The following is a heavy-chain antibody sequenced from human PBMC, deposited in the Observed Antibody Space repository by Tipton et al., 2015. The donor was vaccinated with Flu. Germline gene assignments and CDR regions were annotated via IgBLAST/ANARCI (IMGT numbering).Heavy chain of an antibody. CDR2: ISSDGDHT. Sequence: GSLRLSCAASGFTFSDYAMHWVRQAPGKGLEYVSAISSDGDHTYYADSVKGRFTISRDNSKNTLYLQMGSLRVEDMAVYYCAKDQGRRFLEWLVAPYYYYGMDVWGLGTTVTVSS. D-gene: IGHD3-3*01. J-gene: IGHJ6*02. CDR1: GFTFSDYA. CDR3: AKDQGRRFLEWLVAPYYYYGMDV. V-gene: IGHV3-64*02.